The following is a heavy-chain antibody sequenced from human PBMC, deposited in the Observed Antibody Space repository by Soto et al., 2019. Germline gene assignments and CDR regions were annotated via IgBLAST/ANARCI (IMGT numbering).Heavy chain of an antibody. CDR1: GGTFSSYA. CDR2: IIPIFGTA. Sequence: SVKVSCKASGGTFSSYAISWVRQAPGQGLEWMGGIIPIFGTANYAQKFQGRVTITADESTSTAYMELSSLRSEDTAVYYCARDPGIAAAGNFDYWGQGTLVTVSS. D-gene: IGHD6-13*01. V-gene: IGHV1-69*13. J-gene: IGHJ4*02. CDR3: ARDPGIAAAGNFDY.